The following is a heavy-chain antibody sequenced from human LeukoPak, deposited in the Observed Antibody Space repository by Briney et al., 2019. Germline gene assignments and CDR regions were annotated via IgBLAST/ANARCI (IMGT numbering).Heavy chain of an antibody. CDR3: ARLDVSNYFDY. V-gene: IGHV3-11*01. Sequence: GGSLRLSCAASGFTFSEYYMSWIRQAPGKGLEWVSYISSSGSTTYYADSVKGRFTISRDNAKNSLYLQMNSLRAEDTAVYYCARLDVSNYFDYWGQGTLVTVSS. CDR2: ISSSGSTT. CDR1: GFTFSEYY. J-gene: IGHJ4*02. D-gene: IGHD3/OR15-3a*01.